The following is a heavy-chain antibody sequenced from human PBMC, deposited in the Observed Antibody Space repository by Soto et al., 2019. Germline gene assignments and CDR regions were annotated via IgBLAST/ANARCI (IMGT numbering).Heavy chain of an antibody. CDR2: ISGSGGST. CDR1: GFTFSSYA. D-gene: IGHD3-22*01. V-gene: IGHV3-23*01. Sequence: GSLRLSCAASGFTFSSYAMSWVRQAPGKGLEWVSAISGSGGSTYYADSVKGRFTISRDNSKNTLYLQMNSLRAEDTAVYYCAKEIAMIVVVTAFDYWGQGTLVTVAS. J-gene: IGHJ4*02. CDR3: AKEIAMIVVVTAFDY.